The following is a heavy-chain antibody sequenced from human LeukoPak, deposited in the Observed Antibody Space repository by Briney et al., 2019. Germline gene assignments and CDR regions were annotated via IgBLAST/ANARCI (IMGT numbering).Heavy chain of an antibody. Sequence: GGSLRLSCAASGVTFSSYGMHWGRQAPGKGLEWGSVISGEGGNKYYADSVKGRVTISRDNSKNTLYLQMNSLRAEDTAVYYCAKGGGYCSSTSSYHWFDPWGQRTLVPVSS. CDR2: ISGEGGNK. V-gene: IGHV3-30*18. D-gene: IGHD2-2*01. J-gene: IGHJ5*02. CDR3: AKGGGYCSSTSSYHWFDP. CDR1: GVTFSSYG.